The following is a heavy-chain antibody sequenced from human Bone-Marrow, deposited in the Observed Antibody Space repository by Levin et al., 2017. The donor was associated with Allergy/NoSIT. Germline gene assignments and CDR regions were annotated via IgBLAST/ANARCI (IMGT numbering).Heavy chain of an antibody. CDR2: ISYDGNDK. V-gene: IGHV3-30-3*01. Sequence: GGSLRLSCAASGFTFNSYAIHWVRQAPGKGLECVGVISYDGNDKHYGDSVKGRFTISRDNSKNTLYLQMNSLRPEDTAVYYCARDGKDGYNDLDYWGQGTLVTVSS. CDR1: GFTFNSYA. CDR3: ARDGKDGYNDLDY. D-gene: IGHD5-24*01. J-gene: IGHJ4*02.